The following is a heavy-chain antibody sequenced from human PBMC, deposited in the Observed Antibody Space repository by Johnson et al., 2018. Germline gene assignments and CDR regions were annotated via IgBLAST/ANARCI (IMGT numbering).Heavy chain of an antibody. CDR1: GFTVSSNY. J-gene: IGHJ3*02. CDR2: IYSGGST. Sequence: VQLVESGGGLVQPGGSLRLSCAASGFTVSSNYMSWVRQAPGKGLEWVSVIYSGGSTYYADSVKGRFTISRDNSKNTLYLQMNSLRAEDTAVYYFAREPGGRYSYGYYDAFDIWGQGTMVTVSS. V-gene: IGHV3-66*02. D-gene: IGHD5-18*01. CDR3: AREPGGRYSYGYYDAFDI.